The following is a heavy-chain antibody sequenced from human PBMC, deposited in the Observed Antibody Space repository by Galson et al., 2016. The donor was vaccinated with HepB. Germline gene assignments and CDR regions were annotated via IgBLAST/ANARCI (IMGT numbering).Heavy chain of an antibody. J-gene: IGHJ6*02. Sequence: SLRLSCAASGFTVSSKYMSWVRQAPGKGLEWVANIKPDGSESYYADSVKGRFTLSRDNARNSLYLQMNSLRAEDTAVYYCARDPGGSSGYGMDFWGQGTTVTVSS. CDR2: IKPDGSES. CDR3: ARDPGGSSGYGMDF. CDR1: GFTVSSKY. V-gene: IGHV3-7*05. D-gene: IGHD6-13*01.